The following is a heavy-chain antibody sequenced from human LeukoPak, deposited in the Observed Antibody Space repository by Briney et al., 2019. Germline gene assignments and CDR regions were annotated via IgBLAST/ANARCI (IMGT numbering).Heavy chain of an antibody. CDR3: AVGGFSSSFPFDY. CDR1: GFSFSSYG. J-gene: IGHJ4*02. Sequence: GGSLRLSCAASGFSFSSYGMHWVRQAPGKGLQWVAVVSYDGSSENYADSVKGRFTVSRDNSKNTVYLQMNSLRAEDTAVYYCAVGGFSSSFPFDYWGQGTLVTVSS. V-gene: IGHV3-30*03. D-gene: IGHD6-13*01. CDR2: VSYDGSSE.